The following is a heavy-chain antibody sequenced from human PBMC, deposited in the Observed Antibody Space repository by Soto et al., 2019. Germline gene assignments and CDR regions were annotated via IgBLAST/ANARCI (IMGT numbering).Heavy chain of an antibody. D-gene: IGHD6-19*01. Sequence: SETLSLTCAVYGGSFSGYYWSWIRQPPGKGLEWIGEINHSGSTNYNPSLKSRVTISVDTSKNQFSLKLSSVTAADTAVYYCARGKRAVAQFDYWGQGPLVTVSS. CDR1: GGSFSGYY. CDR2: INHSGST. V-gene: IGHV4-34*01. J-gene: IGHJ4*02. CDR3: ARGKRAVAQFDY.